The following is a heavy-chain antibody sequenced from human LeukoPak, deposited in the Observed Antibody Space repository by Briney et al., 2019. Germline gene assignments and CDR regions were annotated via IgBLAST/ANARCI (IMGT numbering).Heavy chain of an antibody. J-gene: IGHJ4*02. D-gene: IGHD3-3*01. CDR3: ASTGYDFWSGYYGNFDY. CDR2: IYTSGST. V-gene: IGHV4-61*02. Sequence: SQTLSHTCTVSGGSISSGSYYWSWIRQPAGKGREWIGRIYTSGSTNYNPSLKSRVTISVDTSKNQFSLKLSSVTAADTAVYYCASTGYDFWSGYYGNFDYWGQGTLVTVSS. CDR1: GGSISSGSYY.